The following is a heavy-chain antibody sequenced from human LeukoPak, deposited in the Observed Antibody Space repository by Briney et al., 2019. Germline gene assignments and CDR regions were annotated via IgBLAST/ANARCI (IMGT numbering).Heavy chain of an antibody. CDR3: ARGEYCSGGSCYPTTFDY. J-gene: IGHJ4*02. CDR1: GFTFSSYS. CDR2: ISSSSSYI. D-gene: IGHD2-15*01. Sequence: PGGSLRLSCAASGFTFSSYSMNWVRQAPGKGLEWVSSISSSSSYIYYADSVKGRFTISRDNAKNSLYLQMNSLRAEDTAVYYCARGEYCSGGSCYPTTFDYWGQGTLVTVSS. V-gene: IGHV3-21*01.